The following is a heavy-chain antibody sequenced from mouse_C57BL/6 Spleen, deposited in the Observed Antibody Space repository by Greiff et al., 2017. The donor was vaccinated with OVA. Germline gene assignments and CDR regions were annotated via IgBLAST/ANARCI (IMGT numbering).Heavy chain of an antibody. J-gene: IGHJ3*01. Sequence: EVKLMESGPGLVKPSQSLSLTCSVTGYSITSGYYWNWIRQFPGNKLEWMGYISYDGSNNYNPSLKNRISITRDTSKNQFFLKLNSVTTEDTATYYCARDGGRTGTAYWGQGTLVTVSA. CDR3: ARDGGRTGTAY. CDR1: GYSITSGYY. CDR2: ISYDGSN. V-gene: IGHV3-6*01. D-gene: IGHD4-1*01.